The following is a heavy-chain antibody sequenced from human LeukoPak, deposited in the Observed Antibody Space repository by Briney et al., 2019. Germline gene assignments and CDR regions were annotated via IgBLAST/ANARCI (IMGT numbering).Heavy chain of an antibody. CDR1: GFTFSSYN. CDR2: IQTDGGKK. J-gene: IGHJ4*02. D-gene: IGHD3/OR15-3a*01. V-gene: IGHV3-30*02. CDR3: SKFDCCHTGCHRLEF. Sequence: PGGSLRLSCAASGFTFSSYNMHWVRQAPGKGLEWVAFIQTDGGKKVYVDSVKGRFTVSRDNSKKTLSLYMISLRPDDTAVFFCSKFDCCHTGCHRLEFWGQGTVVSVS.